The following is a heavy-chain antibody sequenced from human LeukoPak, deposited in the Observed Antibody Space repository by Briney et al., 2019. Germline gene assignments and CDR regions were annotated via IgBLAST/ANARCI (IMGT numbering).Heavy chain of an antibody. J-gene: IGHJ6*02. CDR2: IYYSGST. V-gene: IGHV4-59*01. Sequence: SETLSLTCTVSGGSISSYYWSWIRQPPGKGLGWIGYIYYSGSTNYNPSLKSRVTISVDTSKNQFSLKLSSVTAADTAVYYCARVNYDFWSGYPGGMDVWGQGTTVTVSS. D-gene: IGHD3-3*01. CDR1: GGSISSYY. CDR3: ARVNYDFWSGYPGGMDV.